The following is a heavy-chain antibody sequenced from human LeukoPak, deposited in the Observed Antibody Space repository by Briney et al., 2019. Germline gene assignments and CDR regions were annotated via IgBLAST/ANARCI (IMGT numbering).Heavy chain of an antibody. V-gene: IGHV3-11*01. Sequence: GGSLRLSCAASGFTFSDYYMSWIRQAPGKGLEWVSYISSSGSTIYYADSVKGRFTISRDNAKNSLYLQMNSLRAEDTAVYYCARMYYYDSRGLGAFDIWGQGTMVTVSS. D-gene: IGHD3-22*01. CDR1: GFTFSDYY. CDR2: ISSSGSTI. J-gene: IGHJ3*02. CDR3: ARMYYYDSRGLGAFDI.